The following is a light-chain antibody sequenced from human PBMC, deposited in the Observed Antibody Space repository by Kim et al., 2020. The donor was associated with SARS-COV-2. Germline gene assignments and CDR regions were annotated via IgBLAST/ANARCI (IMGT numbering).Light chain of an antibody. Sequence: GQMVTISCSGSSSNIGSNYVYWFPQFPGKAPKLLIYIINQRPSGVPDRFSGSKSGTSASLAISGLRSEDEADYYGATGDDSLSGWVFGGGTQLTVL. CDR2: IIN. V-gene: IGLV1-47*01. CDR3: ATGDDSLSGWV. J-gene: IGLJ3*02. CDR1: SSNIGSNY.